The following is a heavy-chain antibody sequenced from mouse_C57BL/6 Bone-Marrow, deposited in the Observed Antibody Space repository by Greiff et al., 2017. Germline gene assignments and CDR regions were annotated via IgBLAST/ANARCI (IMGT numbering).Heavy chain of an antibody. CDR2: IDPNSGGT. CDR1: GYTFTSYW. D-gene: IGHD1-1*01. Sequence: QVQLKQPGAELVKPGASVKLSCKASGYTFTSYWMHWVKQRPGRGLEWIGRIDPNSGGTKYNEKFKSKATLTVDTPSSTAYMQLSSLTSEDSAVYYCARWAITTVVADWYFDVWGTGTTVTVSS. J-gene: IGHJ1*03. CDR3: ARWAITTVVADWYFDV. V-gene: IGHV1-72*01.